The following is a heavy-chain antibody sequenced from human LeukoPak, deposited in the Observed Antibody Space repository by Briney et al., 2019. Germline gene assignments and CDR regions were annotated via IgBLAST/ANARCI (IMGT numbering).Heavy chain of an antibody. J-gene: IGHJ4*02. CDR1: GFTFSSYA. Sequence: GGSLRLSCAASGFTFSSYAMSWVRQAPGKGLEWVSAISGSGGSTYYADSVKGRFTISRDNSKNTLYLQMNSLRAEDTAVYYCAKAPPPIVGATTPRYEYYFDYWGQGTLVTVSS. V-gene: IGHV3-23*01. D-gene: IGHD1-26*01. CDR2: ISGSGGST. CDR3: AKAPPPIVGATTPRYEYYFDY.